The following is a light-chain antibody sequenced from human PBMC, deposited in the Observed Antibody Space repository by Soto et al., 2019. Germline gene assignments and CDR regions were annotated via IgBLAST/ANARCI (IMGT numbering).Light chain of an antibody. CDR3: PQRSNWPPCT. CDR1: QSVSSY. J-gene: IGKJ2*02. CDR2: DAS. V-gene: IGKV3-11*01. Sequence: EMVLTQSPATLSLSPGERATLSCRASQSVSSYLAWYQQKPGQAPRLLIYDASNRATGIPARFSGSRSGTDFTLTIRSLAPADLAVYYEPQRSNWPPCTCGQETKLEIK.